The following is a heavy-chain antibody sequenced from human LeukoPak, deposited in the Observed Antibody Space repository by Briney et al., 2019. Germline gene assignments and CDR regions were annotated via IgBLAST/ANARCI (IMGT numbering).Heavy chain of an antibody. Sequence: PGRSLRLSCAASGFTFSSDSMSWVRQAPGKGLECVSSISSSSSYIYYADSVKGRFTISRDNAKNSLYLQMNSLRAEDTAVYYCARGAAVAVLYCYWGQGTLVTVSS. D-gene: IGHD2-15*01. CDR1: GFTFSSDS. J-gene: IGHJ4*02. V-gene: IGHV3-21*01. CDR3: ARGAAVAVLYCY. CDR2: ISSSSSYI.